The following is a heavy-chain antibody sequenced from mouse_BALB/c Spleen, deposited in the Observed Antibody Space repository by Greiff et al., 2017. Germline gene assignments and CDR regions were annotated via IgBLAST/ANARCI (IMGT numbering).Heavy chain of an antibody. CDR3: ARHETGTGFYAMDY. J-gene: IGHJ4*01. CDR1: GFSLTSYG. D-gene: IGHD4-1*01. CDR2: IWSDGST. Sequence: QVQLKESGPDWVAPSQSLSITCTVSGFSLTSYGVHWVRQPPGKGLEWLVVIWSDGSTTYNSALKSRLSISKDNSKSQVFLKMNSLQTDDTAMYYCARHETGTGFYAMDYWGQGTSVTVSS. V-gene: IGHV2-6-2*01.